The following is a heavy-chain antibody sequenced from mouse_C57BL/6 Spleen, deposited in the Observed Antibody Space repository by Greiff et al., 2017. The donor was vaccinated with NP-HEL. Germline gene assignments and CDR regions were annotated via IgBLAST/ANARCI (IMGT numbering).Heavy chain of an antibody. CDR2: IYPRSGNT. V-gene: IGHV1-81*01. J-gene: IGHJ2*01. CDR3: ARGGFITTVVATDYFDY. Sequence: SGAELARPGASVKLSCKASGYTFTSYGISWVKQRTGQGLEWIGEIYPRSGNTYYNEKFKGKATLTADKSSSTAYMELRSLTSEDSAVYFCARGGFITTVVATDYFDYWGQGTTLTVSS. CDR1: GYTFTSYG. D-gene: IGHD1-1*01.